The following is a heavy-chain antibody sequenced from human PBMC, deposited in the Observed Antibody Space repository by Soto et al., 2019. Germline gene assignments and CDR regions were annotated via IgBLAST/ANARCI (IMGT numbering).Heavy chain of an antibody. CDR1: GFTFSNYG. J-gene: IGHJ3*02. CDR3: ASQAFDI. V-gene: IGHV3-33*01. CDR2: IWYDGSNN. Sequence: QVQLVESGGGVVQPGRSLRLSCAASGFTFSNYGMQWVRQAPGKGLEWVAVIWYDGSNNYYADSVKGRFTISRDNSKNTLYLQMDSLSPEATSVYYCASQAFDIWGQGTMVTVSS.